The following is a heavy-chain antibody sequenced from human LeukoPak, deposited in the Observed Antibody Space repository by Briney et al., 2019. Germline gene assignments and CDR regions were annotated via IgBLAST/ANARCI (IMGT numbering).Heavy chain of an antibody. V-gene: IGHV3-23*01. CDR2: ISGSGGST. J-gene: IGHJ3*02. Sequence: GGSLRLSCAASGFTFSSYAMSWVRQAPGKGLEWVSAISGSGGSTYYADSVKGRFTISRDNSKNTLYLQMNSLRAEDTALYCCAKDIAADYGDYLPDAFDIWGQGTMVTVSS. D-gene: IGHD4-17*01. CDR3: AKDIAADYGDYLPDAFDI. CDR1: GFTFSSYA.